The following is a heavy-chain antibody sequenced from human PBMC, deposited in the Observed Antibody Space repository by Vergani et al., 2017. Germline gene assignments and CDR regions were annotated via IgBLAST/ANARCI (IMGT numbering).Heavy chain of an antibody. D-gene: IGHD3-9*01. CDR2: INPSGGHT. CDR3: ARGDYGILTGYRY. Sequence: QVQLIQSGAEVKKPGSSVKVSCKVSGGTFIKHAISWVRQAPGQGLEWMGIINPSGGHTNYAQKFQGRVTMTRDTSTSTVYMELSSLRSEDTAIYYCARGDYGILTGYRYWGQGTLVTVSA. V-gene: IGHV1-46*03. J-gene: IGHJ4*02. CDR1: GGTFIKHA.